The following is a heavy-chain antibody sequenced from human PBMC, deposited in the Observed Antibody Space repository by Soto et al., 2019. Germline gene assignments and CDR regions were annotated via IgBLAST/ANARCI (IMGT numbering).Heavy chain of an antibody. CDR3: ARDRLYGMDV. V-gene: IGHV4-34*02. J-gene: IGHJ6*02. Sequence: QVQLQQWGARLLKPSETLSLTCAVYGGSFSGHFWTWIRQAPGKGLEWIGEINHSGGTNYNSSLKSRVSISIYTSKNQFSLILNSVTAADTAVYYCARDRLYGMDVWGQGTTVSVSS. CDR2: INHSGGT. CDR1: GGSFSGHF.